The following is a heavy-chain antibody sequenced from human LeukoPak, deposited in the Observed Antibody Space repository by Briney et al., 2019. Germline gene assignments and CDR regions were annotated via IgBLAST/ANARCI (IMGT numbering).Heavy chain of an antibody. CDR3: SRRSSYDYFDY. Sequence: GGSLRLSCLASGFTFGDYEMSWVRKAPGKGLEWVGFIRSKTYGGTTEYAASVKGRFTISRDDSKSIAYLQMNSLKTEDTAVYYCSRRSSYDYFDYWGQGILVTVSS. CDR1: GFTFGDYE. V-gene: IGHV3-49*04. CDR2: IRSKTYGGTT. J-gene: IGHJ4*02. D-gene: IGHD3-10*01.